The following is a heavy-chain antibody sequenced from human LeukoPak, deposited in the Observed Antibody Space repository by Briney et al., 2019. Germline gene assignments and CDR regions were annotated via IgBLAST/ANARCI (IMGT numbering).Heavy chain of an antibody. CDR2: ISSSSSYT. CDR3: ARSWPYYYDSSGYSLAFDI. J-gene: IGHJ3*02. D-gene: IGHD3-22*01. V-gene: IGHV3-11*06. Sequence: PGGSLRLSCAASGFTFSDYYMSWIRQAPGKGLEWVSYISSSSSYTNYADSVKGRFTISRDNAKNSLYLQMNSLRAVDTAVYYCARSWPYYYDSSGYSLAFDIWGQGTMVTVSS. CDR1: GFTFSDYY.